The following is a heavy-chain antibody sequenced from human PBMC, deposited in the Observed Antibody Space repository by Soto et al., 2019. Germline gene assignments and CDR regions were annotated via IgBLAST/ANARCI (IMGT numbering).Heavy chain of an antibody. CDR3: TKNYYFDS. Sequence: GGSLRLSCVASGFTFSNYAMSWVRQAPAKAPEWVSSINIVGGATNYADSVRGRFAMSRDDSTNTVFLQMNSLRADDTAVYYRTKNYYFDSWGQGTLVTVSS. CDR1: GFTFSNYA. V-gene: IGHV3-23*01. J-gene: IGHJ4*02. CDR2: INIVGGAT.